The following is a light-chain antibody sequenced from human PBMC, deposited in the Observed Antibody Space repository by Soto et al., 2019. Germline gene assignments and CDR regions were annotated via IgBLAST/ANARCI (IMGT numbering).Light chain of an antibody. Sequence: QSALTQPASVSGSPGQSITISCSGTSSDIGSYNLVSWYQQHPGKAPKLMIYEVSKLPSGVSDRFSGSKSGNTASLTISGLQAEDETDYYCCSYAGTSAFVVFGTGTKLTVL. CDR1: SSDIGSYNL. CDR2: EVS. CDR3: CSYAGTSAFVV. J-gene: IGLJ1*01. V-gene: IGLV2-23*02.